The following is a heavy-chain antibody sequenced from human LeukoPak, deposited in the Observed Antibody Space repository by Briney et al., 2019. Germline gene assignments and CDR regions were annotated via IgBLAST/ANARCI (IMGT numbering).Heavy chain of an antibody. CDR1: GGSISSYY. D-gene: IGHD1-26*01. J-gene: IGHJ4*02. CDR2: IYYSVST. CDR3: ARLRSPGDFDY. Sequence: SETLCLTCTVSGGSISSYYWSWIRQPPGKGLEWIGYIYYSVSTNYNPSLKSRVTISVDTSKNQFSLNLSSVTAADTAVYYCARLRSPGDFDYWGQGTLVTVSS. V-gene: IGHV4-59*12.